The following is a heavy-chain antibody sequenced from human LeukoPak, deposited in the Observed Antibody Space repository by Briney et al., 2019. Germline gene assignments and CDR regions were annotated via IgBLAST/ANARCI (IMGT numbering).Heavy chain of an antibody. D-gene: IGHD3-22*01. CDR3: AHSEYDSSGYYLYYFDY. J-gene: IGHJ4*02. CDR2: IYWDDDK. V-gene: IGHV2-5*02. CDR1: GFSLSTSGVG. Sequence: SGPTLVKPTQTLTLTCTFSGFSLSTSGVGVGWIRQPPGKALEWLALIYWDDDKRYSPSLKSRLTITKDTSKNQVVLTMTSMDPVDTATYYCAHSEYDSSGYYLYYFDYWGQGTLVTVSS.